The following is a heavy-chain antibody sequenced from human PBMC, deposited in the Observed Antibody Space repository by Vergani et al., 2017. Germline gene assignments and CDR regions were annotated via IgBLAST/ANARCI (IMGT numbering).Heavy chain of an antibody. V-gene: IGHV1-2*02. Sequence: QVQLVQSGAEVKKPGASVKVSCKASGYTFTGYYMHWVRQAPGQGLEWMGWINPNSGGTNYAQRFQGRVTMTRDTSISTAYMELSRLGSDDTAVYYCARESGGSGSYFDYWGQGTLVTVSS. J-gene: IGHJ4*02. CDR3: ARESGGSGSYFDY. CDR2: INPNSGGT. CDR1: GYTFTGYY. D-gene: IGHD3-10*01.